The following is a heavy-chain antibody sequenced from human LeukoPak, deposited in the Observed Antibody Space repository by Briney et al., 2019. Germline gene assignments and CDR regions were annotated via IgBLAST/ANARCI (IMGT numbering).Heavy chain of an antibody. CDR2: ISSSSSYT. V-gene: IGHV3-11*06. CDR1: GFTFSDYY. D-gene: IGHD3-10*01. J-gene: IGHJ6*04. CDR3: ARDPRRRGYYGMDV. Sequence: PGGSLRLSCAASGFTFSDYYMSWIRQAPGKGLEWVSYISSSSSYTNYADSVKGRFTISRDNAKNSLYLQMNSLRAEDTAAYYCARDPRRRGYYGMDVWGKGTTVTVSS.